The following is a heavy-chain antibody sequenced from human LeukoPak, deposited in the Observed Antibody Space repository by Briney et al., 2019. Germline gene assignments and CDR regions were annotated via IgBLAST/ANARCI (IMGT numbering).Heavy chain of an antibody. J-gene: IGHJ4*02. D-gene: IGHD6-13*01. CDR3: ARGSQQLDY. CDR1: GYTFTSYG. CDR2: ISTYNGHT. V-gene: IGHV1-18*04. Sequence: ASVRVSCKASGYTFTSYGITWVRQAPGQGLEWMGWISTYNGHTNYAQNLQGRVTMTTDTSNTQAYMELRSLTSDDTAVYYCARGSQQLDYWGQGTLVTVSS.